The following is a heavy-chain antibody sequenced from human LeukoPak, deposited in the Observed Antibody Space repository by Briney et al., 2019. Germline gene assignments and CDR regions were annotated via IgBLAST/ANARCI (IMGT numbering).Heavy chain of an antibody. CDR3: ARGRIFSRTDCSGGSCSGRGWFDP. Sequence: KASETLSLTCAVYGGSFSGYYWSWIRQPPGKGLEWIGEINHSGSTNYNPSLKSRVTISVDTSKNQFSLKLSSVTAADTAVYYCARGRIFSRTDCSGGSCSGRGWFDPWGQGTLVTVSS. V-gene: IGHV4-34*01. CDR2: INHSGST. CDR1: GGSFSGYY. J-gene: IGHJ5*02. D-gene: IGHD2-15*01.